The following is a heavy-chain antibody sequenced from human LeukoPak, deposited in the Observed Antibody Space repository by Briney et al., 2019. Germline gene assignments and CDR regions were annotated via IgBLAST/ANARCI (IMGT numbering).Heavy chain of an antibody. CDR1: GGSFSGYY. J-gene: IGHJ5*02. CDR3: ARGRYYGSGSRNNWFDP. D-gene: IGHD3-10*01. CDR2: INHSGST. Sequence: PSETPSLTCAVYGGSFSGYYWNWIRQPPGKGLEWIGEINHSGSTNYNPSLKSRVTISVDTSKNQFSLKLSSVTAADTAVYYCARGRYYGSGSRNNWFDPWGQGTLVTVSS. V-gene: IGHV4-34*01.